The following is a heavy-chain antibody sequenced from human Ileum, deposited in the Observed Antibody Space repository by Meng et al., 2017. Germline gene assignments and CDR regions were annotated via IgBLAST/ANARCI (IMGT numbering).Heavy chain of an antibody. CDR2: INTDGNYR. V-gene: IGHV3-74*01. J-gene: IGHJ6*02. CDR3: VRDSWMNNHYYGMDV. CDR1: GFTFSSYW. D-gene: IGHD1/OR15-1a*01. Sequence: GGSLRLSCAASGFTFSSYWLHWVRQVPGKGLVWVSRINTDGNYRNYTDSVKGRFTISRDNAKNTLYLQMNSLRAEDTAVYYCVRDSWMNNHYYGMDVWGQGNTVT.